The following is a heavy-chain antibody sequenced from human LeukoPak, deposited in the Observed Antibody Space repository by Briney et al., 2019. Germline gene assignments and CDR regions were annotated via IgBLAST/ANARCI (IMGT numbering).Heavy chain of an antibody. Sequence: GASVKVFCKASGYTFTGYYMHWVRQAPGQGLEWMGWINPNSGGTNYAQKFQGRVTMTRDTSISTAYMELSRLRSDDTAVYYCARAAYIVVVPAAIRDNWFDPWGQGTLVTVSS. CDR2: INPNSGGT. J-gene: IGHJ5*02. CDR1: GYTFTGYY. CDR3: ARAAYIVVVPAAIRDNWFDP. V-gene: IGHV1-2*02. D-gene: IGHD2-2*01.